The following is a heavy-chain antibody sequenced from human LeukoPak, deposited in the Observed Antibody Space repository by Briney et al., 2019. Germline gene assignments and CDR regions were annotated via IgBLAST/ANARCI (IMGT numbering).Heavy chain of an antibody. CDR2: INHSGST. CDR3: ARVYYDSSGYYRWPVGSF. V-gene: IGHV4-34*01. CDR1: GVSFSGYY. J-gene: IGHJ4*02. Sequence: SETLSLTCAVYGVSFSGYYWSWIRQPPGKGLEWIGEINHSGSTNYNPSLKGRVTISVDTSKNQFSLKLSSVTAADTAVYYCARVYYDSSGYYRWPVGSFWGQGTLVTVSS. D-gene: IGHD3-22*01.